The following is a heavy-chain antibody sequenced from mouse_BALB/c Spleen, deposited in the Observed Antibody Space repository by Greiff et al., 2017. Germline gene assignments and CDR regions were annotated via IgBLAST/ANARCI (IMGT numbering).Heavy chain of an antibody. CDR1: GFTFSSYA. Sequence: EVMLVESGGGLVKPGGSLKLSCAASGFTFSSYAMSWVRQTPEKRLEWVASISSGGSTYYPDSVKGRFTISRDNARNILYLQMSSLRSEDTAMYYCARGDYGSRYYAMDYWGQGTSVTVSS. V-gene: IGHV5-6-5*01. D-gene: IGHD1-1*01. CDR3: ARGDYGSRYYAMDY. J-gene: IGHJ4*01. CDR2: ISSGGST.